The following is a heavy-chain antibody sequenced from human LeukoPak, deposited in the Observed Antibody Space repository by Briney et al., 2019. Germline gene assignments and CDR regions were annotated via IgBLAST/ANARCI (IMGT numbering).Heavy chain of an antibody. J-gene: IGHJ3*01. Sequence: GGSLRLSCVGSGVIVRSNYMTWVRQAPGKGLEWVSILYHGGSTYYADSVKGRFSISRDTSKNTLYLQMNSLRVEDTAVYYCAKVLDWRSVGPSDVFDVWGQGTMVTVSS. CDR2: LYHGGST. D-gene: IGHD3-9*01. V-gene: IGHV3-66*01. CDR3: AKVLDWRSVGPSDVFDV. CDR1: GVIVRSNY.